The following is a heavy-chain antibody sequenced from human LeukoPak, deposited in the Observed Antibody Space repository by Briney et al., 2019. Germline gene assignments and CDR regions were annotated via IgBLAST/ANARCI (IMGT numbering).Heavy chain of an antibody. CDR2: ISGNGGST. V-gene: IGHV3-23*01. D-gene: IGHD2-15*01. Sequence: GGSLRLSCAASGFTFSIYGMSWVRQAPGKGLEWVSAISGNGGSTYYADPVKGRFTISRDNSRNTLYLQMNSLRAEDTAVYYCARERSYCSGGSCYENDYWGQGTLVTVSS. CDR1: GFTFSIYG. CDR3: ARERSYCSGGSCYENDY. J-gene: IGHJ4*02.